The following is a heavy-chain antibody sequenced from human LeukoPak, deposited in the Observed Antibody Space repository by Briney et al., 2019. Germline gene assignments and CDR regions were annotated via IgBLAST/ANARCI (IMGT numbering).Heavy chain of an antibody. D-gene: IGHD2-15*01. J-gene: IGHJ3*02. CDR1: GFTLSNYV. V-gene: IGHV3-30*18. CDR3: AKDGGSDPDSFDI. CDR2: ISYDGSNE. Sequence: PGGSLRLSCATSGFTLSNYVMHWVRQAPGKGLEWVAVISYDGSNEYYADSVKGRFTISRDNSKNTLYLQMNSLRAEDTAVYYCAKDGGSDPDSFDIWGQGTMVTVSS.